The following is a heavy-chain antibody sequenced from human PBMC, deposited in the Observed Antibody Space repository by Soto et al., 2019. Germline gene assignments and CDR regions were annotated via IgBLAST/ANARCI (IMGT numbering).Heavy chain of an antibody. V-gene: IGHV1-69*06. J-gene: IGHJ4*02. CDR3: ARPYYDSSGHYLWYFDY. Sequence: QVQSVQSGAEVKKPGSSVKLSCKASGDSFNTFAVTWVRQAPGQGLEWMGGIIPNFDTPNYAQKFQGRVTIIADKSTSTPYMDLSSLRSEDTAVYYCARPYYDSSGHYLWYFDYWGQGTLVTVSS. CDR2: IIPNFDTP. D-gene: IGHD3-22*01. CDR1: GDSFNTFA.